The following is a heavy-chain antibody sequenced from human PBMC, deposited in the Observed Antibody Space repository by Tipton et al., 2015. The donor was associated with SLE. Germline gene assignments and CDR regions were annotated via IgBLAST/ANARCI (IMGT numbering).Heavy chain of an antibody. J-gene: IGHJ4*02. CDR3: AREGDPGYFDY. V-gene: IGHV4-34*01. Sequence: TLSLTCAVYGGSFSGYYWSWIRQPPGKGLEWIGEINHSGSTNYNPSLKSRVTISVDTSKNQFSLKLSSVTAADTAVYYCAREGDPGYFDYWGQGTLVTVSS. CDR1: GGSFSGYY. CDR2: INHSGST. D-gene: IGHD2-21*01.